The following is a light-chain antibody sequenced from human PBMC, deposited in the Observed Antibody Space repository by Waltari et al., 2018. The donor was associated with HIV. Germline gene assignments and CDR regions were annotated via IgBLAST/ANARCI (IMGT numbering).Light chain of an antibody. CDR1: ALPKQY. Sequence: SYALTQPPSVSVSPGQTARITCSGDALPKQYGYWYQPKPGQAPVLVRYKDSERPSGIPERLSGSSSGTTVTLTISGVQSEDEADYYCQSVDSSGTYVVFGGGTKLTVL. CDR2: KDS. J-gene: IGLJ2*01. CDR3: QSVDSSGTYVV. V-gene: IGLV3-25*03.